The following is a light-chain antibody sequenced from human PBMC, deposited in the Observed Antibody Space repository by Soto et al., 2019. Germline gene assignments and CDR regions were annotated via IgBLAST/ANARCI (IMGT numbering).Light chain of an antibody. CDR1: LSVSSN. J-gene: IGKJ4*01. CDR2: GAS. CDR3: QKYDNRPLT. V-gene: IGKV3-15*01. Sequence: EIVITHSPATLSVAPGERATVSCRASLSVSSNLAWYQHKPGQAPRLHIYGASTRATGIPARFGGSGSGAEFTLTISRLQSEDFAVYYCQKYDNRPLTFGGGTNVEI.